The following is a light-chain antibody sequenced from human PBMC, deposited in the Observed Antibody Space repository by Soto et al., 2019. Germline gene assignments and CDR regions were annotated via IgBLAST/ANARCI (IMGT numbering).Light chain of an antibody. V-gene: IGKV4-1*01. Sequence: DIVMTQSPDSLAVPLGGRATISCKASQSVFYTSNNKNYLAWYQQKPGRPPKLLVTWASSRQSDVPDRFTGSGSGTEFTLTINGLQPEDVAVYYCQQYYISPSLTFGGGTKVEIK. CDR2: WAS. CDR3: QQYYISPSLT. J-gene: IGKJ4*01. CDR1: QSVFYTSNNKNY.